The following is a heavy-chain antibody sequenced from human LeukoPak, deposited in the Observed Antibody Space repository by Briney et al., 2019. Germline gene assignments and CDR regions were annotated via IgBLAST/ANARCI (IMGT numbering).Heavy chain of an antibody. CDR2: IRTRSHGGTR. J-gene: IGHJ4*02. CDR3: TRGGMAPDY. V-gene: IGHV3-49*03. CDR1: GFTFGDYI. Sequence: PGGSLRLSCTTSGFTFGDYIMSWFRQAPGKGLEWVGFIRTRSHGGTREYAASVKGRFTISRDDSKSIAFLQMNSLKIEDTAVYYCTRGGMAPDYWGRGTLVTVSS. D-gene: IGHD5-24*01.